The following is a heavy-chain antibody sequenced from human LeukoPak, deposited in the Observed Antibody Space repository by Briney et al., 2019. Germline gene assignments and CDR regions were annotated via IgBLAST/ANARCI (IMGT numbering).Heavy chain of an antibody. CDR1: GGSFSGYY. CDR2: INHSGST. V-gene: IGHV4-34*01. J-gene: IGHJ4*02. D-gene: IGHD6-19*01. Sequence: SETLSLTCAVYGGSFSGYYWSWIRQPPGKGLEWIAEINHSGSTNYNPSLKSRVTISVDTSKNQFSLKLSSVTAADTAVYYCARNARSGWYYFDYWGQGTLVTVSS. CDR3: ARNARSGWYYFDY.